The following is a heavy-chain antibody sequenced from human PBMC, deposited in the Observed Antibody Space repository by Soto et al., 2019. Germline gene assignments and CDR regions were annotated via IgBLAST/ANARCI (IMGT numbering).Heavy chain of an antibody. V-gene: IGHV3-9*01. CDR1: GFTLDDYT. CDR3: AKDRAAVVPVSTSYFHYYGLDV. CDR2: VGWNGGDI. D-gene: IGHD2-2*01. J-gene: IGHJ6*02. Sequence: GGSLRLSCAASGFTLDDYTMHWARQAPGKGLEWVAGVGWNGGDIVYADSVKGRFTVSRDNTKNSLYLEMNSLRTEDTAIYYCAKDRAAVVPVSTSYFHYYGLDVWGQGTTVTVSS.